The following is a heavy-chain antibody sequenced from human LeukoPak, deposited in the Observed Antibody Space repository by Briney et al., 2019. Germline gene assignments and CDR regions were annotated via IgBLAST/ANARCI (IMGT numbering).Heavy chain of an antibody. CDR3: ARDDVLRYIEYAFDI. Sequence: GGSLRLSRAASGFTFDDYAMHWVRQAPGKGLEWVSGISWNSGSIGYADSVKGRFTISRDNAKNSLYLQMNSLRAEDTAVYYCARDDVLRYIEYAFDIWGQGTMVTVSS. V-gene: IGHV3-9*01. J-gene: IGHJ3*02. CDR2: ISWNSGSI. CDR1: GFTFDDYA. D-gene: IGHD3-9*01.